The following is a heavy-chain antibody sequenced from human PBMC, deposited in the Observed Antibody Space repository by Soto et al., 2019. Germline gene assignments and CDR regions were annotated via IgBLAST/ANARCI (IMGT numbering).Heavy chain of an antibody. CDR1: GFTFDDYA. CDR3: AKAHRWGDAFDI. CDR2: ISWNSGSI. Sequence: QPGGSLRLSCAASGFTFDDYAMHWVRQAPGKGLEWVSGISWNSGSIGYADSVKGRFTISRDSAKNSLYLQMNSLRAEDTALYYRAKAHRWGDAFDIWGQGKMVT. V-gene: IGHV3-9*01. J-gene: IGHJ3*02. D-gene: IGHD3-16*01.